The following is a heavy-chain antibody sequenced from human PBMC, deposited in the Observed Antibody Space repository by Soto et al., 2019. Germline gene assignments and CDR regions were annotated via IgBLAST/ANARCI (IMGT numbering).Heavy chain of an antibody. V-gene: IGHV3-30-3*01. J-gene: IGHJ1*01. CDR3: ARPYDSSSQNLGVEYFQH. Sequence: QVQLVESGGGVVQPGRSLRLSCAASGFTFSSYAMHWVRQAPGKGLEWVAVISYDGSNKYYADSVKGRFTISRDNSKNTLYLQMNSLRAEDTAVYYCARPYDSSSQNLGVEYFQHWGQGTLVTVSS. CDR1: GFTFSSYA. CDR2: ISYDGSNK. D-gene: IGHD3-22*01.